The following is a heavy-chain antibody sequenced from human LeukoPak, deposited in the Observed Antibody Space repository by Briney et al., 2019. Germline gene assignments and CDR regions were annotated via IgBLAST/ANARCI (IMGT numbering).Heavy chain of an antibody. V-gene: IGHV3-11*04. CDR3: ARVGGRGSSLKFYYYMDV. J-gene: IGHJ6*03. D-gene: IGHD3-16*01. CDR2: ISSSGSTI. CDR1: GFTFGDYY. Sequence: KSGGSLRLSCAASGFTFGDYYMSWIRQAPGKGLEWVSYISSSGSTIYYADSVKGRFTISRDNAKNSLYLQMNSLRAEDTAVYYCARVGGRGSSLKFYYYMDVWGKGTTVTVSS.